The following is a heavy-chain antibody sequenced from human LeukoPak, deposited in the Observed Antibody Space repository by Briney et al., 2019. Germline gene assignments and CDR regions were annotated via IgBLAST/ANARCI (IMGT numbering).Heavy chain of an antibody. D-gene: IGHD4/OR15-4a*01. CDR3: ARANRDYGNSWFDP. Sequence: PSETLSLTCTVSGDSINTYYCSWIRQSPEKGLEWLGYIYYSGSTKYNPSLKSRVTISVDTSKNQFFLNLTSVTAADTDVHYCARANRDYGNSWFDPWGQGTLVTVSS. V-gene: IGHV4-59*01. J-gene: IGHJ5*02. CDR1: GDSINTYY. CDR2: IYYSGST.